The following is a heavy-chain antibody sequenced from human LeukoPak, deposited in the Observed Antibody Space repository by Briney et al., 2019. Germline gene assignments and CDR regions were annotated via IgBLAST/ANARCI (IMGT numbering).Heavy chain of an antibody. Sequence: SETLSLTCTVSNDSISPYYWSWIRQPPGKGLEWIGYIYYSGSTNYNPSLKSRVTISVDTSKNQFSLKLSSVTAADTAVYYCARQGSYYYYMDVWGKGTTVTVSS. CDR1: NDSISPYY. CDR2: IYYSGST. CDR3: ARQGSYYYYMDV. J-gene: IGHJ6*03. V-gene: IGHV4-59*01. D-gene: IGHD3-10*01.